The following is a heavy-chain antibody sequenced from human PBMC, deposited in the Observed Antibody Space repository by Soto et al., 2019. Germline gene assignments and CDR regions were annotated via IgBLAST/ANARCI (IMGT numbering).Heavy chain of an antibody. J-gene: IGHJ1*01. CDR1: GFTFSSYA. CDR3: AKSRSGGFKWDTLYFHP. CDR2: ISGSGGST. D-gene: IGHD3-10*01. V-gene: IGHV3-23*01. Sequence: LRLSCAASGFTFSSYAMSWVRQAPGKGLEWVSAISGSGGSTYYADSVKGRFTISRDNSKNTLYLQMNSLRAEDTAVYYCAKSRSGGFKWDTLYFHPGAQGTLVPVSS.